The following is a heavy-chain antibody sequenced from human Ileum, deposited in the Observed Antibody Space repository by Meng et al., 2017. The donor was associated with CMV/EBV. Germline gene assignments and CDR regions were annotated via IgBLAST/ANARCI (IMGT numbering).Heavy chain of an antibody. J-gene: IGHJ5*02. Sequence: SLKISCAASGFTFSSYWMSWVRQAPGKGLEWVANIKQDGSEKYYVDSVKGRFTISRDNAKNSLYLQMNSLRAEDTAVYYCARGRGSSGWFAWGQGTLVTVSS. D-gene: IGHD6-19*01. V-gene: IGHV3-7*01. CDR1: GFTFSSYW. CDR3: ARGRGSSGWFA. CDR2: IKQDGSEK.